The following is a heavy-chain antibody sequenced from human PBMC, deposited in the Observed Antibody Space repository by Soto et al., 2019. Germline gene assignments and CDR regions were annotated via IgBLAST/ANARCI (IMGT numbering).Heavy chain of an antibody. CDR1: GGSISSGAYY. D-gene: IGHD2-15*01. Sequence: QVQLQESGPGLVKPSQTLSLTCSVSGGSISSGAYYWTWIRQHPGKGLEWIGYIYYSGRTYYNPSLKSRVNISVDTSKKQFSLKLRSVTAADTAVYYCARDGRMVNYYYYGMDVWGQGTTVTVSS. CDR2: IYYSGRT. CDR3: ARDGRMVNYYYYGMDV. J-gene: IGHJ6*02. V-gene: IGHV4-31*03.